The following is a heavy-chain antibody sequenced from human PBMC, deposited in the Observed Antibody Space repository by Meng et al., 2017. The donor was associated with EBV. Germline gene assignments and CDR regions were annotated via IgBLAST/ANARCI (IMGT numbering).Heavy chain of an antibody. Sequence: EVELGGCGGGLGKPGESLKLSCAASEFPFTSAWMNWVRQAPGKGLEWVGRIRSQVDGRTADYSAPVKGRFTISRDDSKHTLYLQMNSLKIGDSAVYYCTTDEGGSRFWGQGTLVTVSS. CDR3: TTDEGGSRF. CDR1: EFPFTSAW. J-gene: IGHJ4*02. V-gene: IGHV3-15*01. D-gene: IGHD1-26*01. CDR2: IRSQVDGRTA.